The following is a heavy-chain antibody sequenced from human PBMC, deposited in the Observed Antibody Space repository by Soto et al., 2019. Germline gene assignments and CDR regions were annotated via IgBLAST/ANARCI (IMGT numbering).Heavy chain of an antibody. CDR3: ARCDGYNCLATIDY. D-gene: IGHD5-12*01. CDR1: GFTVSDHY. CDR2: ISATGTSK. V-gene: IGHV3-11*01. J-gene: IGHJ4*02. Sequence: QVHLVESGGGLVKPGGSLRLSCAASGFTVSDHYISWIRQPPGKGLEWISYISATGTSKYYTDSMKGRFTITRDNAKNSLFLQMNSLRADDTAVYYCARCDGYNCLATIDYWGQGTLVTVSS.